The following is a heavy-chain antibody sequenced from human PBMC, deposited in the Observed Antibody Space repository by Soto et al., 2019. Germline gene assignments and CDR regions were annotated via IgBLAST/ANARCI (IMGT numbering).Heavy chain of an antibody. CDR3: AKVMYTWNDVAAFDS. D-gene: IGHD1-1*01. Sequence: GSLRLSCAASRFTFSNFAMRWVRQAPGKGLEWISSIGVSEGSTYYTDSVRGRFTISRDNSKNTLYLQMNSLRVEDTALYYCAKVMYTWNDVAAFDSWGQGTLVTVSS. CDR2: IGVSEGST. CDR1: RFTFSNFA. J-gene: IGHJ4*02. V-gene: IGHV3-23*01.